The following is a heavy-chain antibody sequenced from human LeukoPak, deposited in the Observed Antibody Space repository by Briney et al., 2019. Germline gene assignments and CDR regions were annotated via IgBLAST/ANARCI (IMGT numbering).Heavy chain of an antibody. J-gene: IGHJ4*02. CDR2: IIPKFAVT. CDR1: GGTLSSYA. CDR3: ASAHYDSSAYYSPYFFDY. Sequence: GASVKVSCKASGGTLSSYAISWVRQAPGQGLGWMGRIIPKFAVTNYAQNFQGRVTITADKSTSTAYMELSSLRSEDTAVYYCASAHYDSSAYYSPYFFDYWGQGTLVTVSS. D-gene: IGHD3-22*01. V-gene: IGHV1-69*04.